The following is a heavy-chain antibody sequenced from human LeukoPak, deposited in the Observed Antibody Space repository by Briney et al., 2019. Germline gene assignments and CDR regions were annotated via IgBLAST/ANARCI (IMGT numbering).Heavy chain of an antibody. J-gene: IGHJ6*03. V-gene: IGHV4-34*01. CDR1: GGSFSGYC. CDR3: ARRSPFKYSGSPPGGYYYMDV. Sequence: SETLSLTCAVYGGSFSGYCWSWIRQPPGKGLEWIGEINHSGSTNYNPSLKSRVTISVDTSKNQFSLKLSSVTAADTAVYYCARRSPFKYSGSPPGGYYYMDVWGKGTTVTVSS. D-gene: IGHD1-26*01. CDR2: INHSGST.